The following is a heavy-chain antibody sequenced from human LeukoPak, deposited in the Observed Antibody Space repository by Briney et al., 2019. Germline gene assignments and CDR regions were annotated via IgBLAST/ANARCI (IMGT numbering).Heavy chain of an antibody. V-gene: IGHV3-23*01. CDR2: ISDSGGST. D-gene: IGHD3-22*01. CDR1: GFTFSSYA. CDR3: AKDFANYYDSSGYSRVLINYYYYGMDV. J-gene: IGHJ6*02. Sequence: PGGSLRLSCAASGFTFSSYAMSWVRQAPGKGLEWVSAISDSGGSTYYADSVKGRFTISRDNSKNTLYLQMNSLRAEDTAVYYCAKDFANYYDSSGYSRVLINYYYYGMDVWGQGTTVTVSS.